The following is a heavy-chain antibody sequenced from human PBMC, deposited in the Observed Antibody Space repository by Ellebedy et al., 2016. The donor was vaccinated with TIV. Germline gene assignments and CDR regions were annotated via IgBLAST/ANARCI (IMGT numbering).Heavy chain of an antibody. V-gene: IGHV4-30-2*01. CDR3: ARAIISDAGWFDP. J-gene: IGHJ5*02. Sequence: SETLSLTXAVSGGSISSGGYSWSWIRQPPGKGLEWIGYIYHSGSTYYNPSLKSRVTISVDRSKNQFSLKLSSVTAADTAVYYCARAIISDAGWFDPWGQGTLVTVSS. CDR1: GGSISSGGYS. CDR2: IYHSGST. D-gene: IGHD3-9*01.